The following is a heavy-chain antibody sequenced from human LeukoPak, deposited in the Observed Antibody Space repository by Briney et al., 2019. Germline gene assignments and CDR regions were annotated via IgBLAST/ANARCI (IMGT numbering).Heavy chain of an antibody. Sequence: PSETLSLTCAASADSINSRNWWSWVRQSPGKGLEWIGEFCHCGSTNYNPSLKSRATISVDKSKSQFSLKLNSVSAADTAVYYCVRNGRHYFDFWGQGTLVTVSS. D-gene: IGHD2-8*01. J-gene: IGHJ4*02. V-gene: IGHV4-4*02. CDR3: VRNGRHYFDF. CDR2: FCHCGST. CDR1: ADSINSRNW.